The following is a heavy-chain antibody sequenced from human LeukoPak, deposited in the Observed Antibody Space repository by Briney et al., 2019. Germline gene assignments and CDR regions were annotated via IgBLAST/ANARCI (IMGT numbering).Heavy chain of an antibody. CDR1: GGSISSSSYY. CDR3: ARVKWLLPHDAFDI. CDR2: IYYSGST. V-gene: IGHV4-39*07. D-gene: IGHD3-22*01. J-gene: IGHJ3*02. Sequence: PSETLSLTCTVSGGSISSSSYYWGWIRQPPGKGLEWIGSIYYSGSTYYNPSLKSRVTISVDTSKNQFSLKLSSVTAADTAVYYCARVKWLLPHDAFDIWGQGTMVTVSS.